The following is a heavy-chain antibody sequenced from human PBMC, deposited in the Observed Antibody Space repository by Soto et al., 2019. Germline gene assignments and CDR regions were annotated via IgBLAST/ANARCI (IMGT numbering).Heavy chain of an antibody. CDR1: GGSFSGYY. J-gene: IGHJ4*02. Sequence: PSETLSLTCAVYGGSFSGYYWSWIRQPPGKGLEWIGEINHSGSTNYNPSLKSRVTISVDTSKNQFSLKLSSVTAADTAVYYCARAYCSGGSCYYLFAYWGQGTLVTVSS. V-gene: IGHV4-34*01. CDR2: INHSGST. CDR3: ARAYCSGGSCYYLFAY. D-gene: IGHD2-15*01.